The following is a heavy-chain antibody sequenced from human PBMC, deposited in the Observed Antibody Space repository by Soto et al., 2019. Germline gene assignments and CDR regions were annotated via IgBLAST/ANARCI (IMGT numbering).Heavy chain of an antibody. V-gene: IGHV3-64*01. CDR3: ARRGYGSRWPNVYMDV. CDR1: GLPFSNYE. D-gene: IGHD6-13*01. Sequence: EAQLVESGGGLVQPGGSLRLSCEASGLPFSNYEMHWVRQAPGKGREYVSGISNNGAHTDYAKSVKGRFTISRDNSENTLYLQMGSLRAEDMALYYCARRGYGSRWPNVYMDVWGKGTTVTVSS. J-gene: IGHJ6*03. CDR2: ISNNGAHT.